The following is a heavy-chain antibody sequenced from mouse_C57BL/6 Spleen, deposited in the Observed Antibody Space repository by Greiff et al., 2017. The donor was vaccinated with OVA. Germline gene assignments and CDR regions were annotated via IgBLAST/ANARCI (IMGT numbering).Heavy chain of an antibody. Sequence: EVQVVESGGGLVQSGRSLRLSCATSGFTFSDFYMEWVRQAPGKGLEWIAASRNKANDYTTEYSASVKGRFIVSRDTSQSILYLQMNALRAEDTAIYYCARDALYYGSSPWYFDVWGTGTTVTVSS. CDR1: GFTFSDFY. D-gene: IGHD1-1*01. V-gene: IGHV7-1*01. CDR2: SRNKANDYTT. CDR3: ARDALYYGSSPWYFDV. J-gene: IGHJ1*03.